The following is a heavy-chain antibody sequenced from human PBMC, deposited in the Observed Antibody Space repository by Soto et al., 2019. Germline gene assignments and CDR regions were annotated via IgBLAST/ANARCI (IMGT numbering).Heavy chain of an antibody. J-gene: IGHJ5*02. CDR1: GGSVNGYY. CDR3: ATRITVFGLLIPPFDP. D-gene: IGHD3-3*01. V-gene: IGHV4-34*01. CDR2: INHTGGT. Sequence: PXETLSLTGAVYGGSVNGYYWNGMRQPPGKGLEWIGEINHTGGTHYNPSLKSRVTMSVDTSKNQFSLRLSSVTAADTAIYYCATRITVFGLLIPPFDPWGQGTQVIVSS.